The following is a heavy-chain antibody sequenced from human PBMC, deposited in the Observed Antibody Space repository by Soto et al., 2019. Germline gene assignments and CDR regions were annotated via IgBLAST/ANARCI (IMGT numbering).Heavy chain of an antibody. D-gene: IGHD6-19*01. J-gene: IGHJ4*02. CDR1: GFTFSDYA. Sequence: VQLVESGGGVVQPGRSLRLSCAASGFTFSDYAMHWVRQAPGKGLEWVAVVSHEGRNTHYADSVKGRFTISRDSSKNTVSLEMTSLRAEDTSVYYCAKGVRQWLVTSDFNYWGQGALVTVSS. CDR3: AKGVRQWLVTSDFNY. V-gene: IGHV3-30*18. CDR2: VSHEGRNT.